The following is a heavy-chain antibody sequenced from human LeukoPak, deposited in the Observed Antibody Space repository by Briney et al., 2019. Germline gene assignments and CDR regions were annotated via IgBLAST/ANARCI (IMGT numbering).Heavy chain of an antibody. V-gene: IGHV4-39*07. CDR3: ARISSITIFGVASPLGYMDV. J-gene: IGHJ6*03. CDR1: GGSISSSSYY. CDR2: IYYSGST. Sequence: PSETLSLTCTVSGGSISSSSYYWGWIRQPPGKGLEWIGSIYYSGSTYYNPSLKSRVTISVDTSKNQFSLKLSSVTAADTAVYYCARISSITIFGVASPLGYMDVWGKGTTVTVSS. D-gene: IGHD3-3*01.